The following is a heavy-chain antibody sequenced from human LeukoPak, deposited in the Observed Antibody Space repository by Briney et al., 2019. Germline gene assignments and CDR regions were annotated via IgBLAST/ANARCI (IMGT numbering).Heavy chain of an antibody. CDR2: ISGSGGST. CDR1: GFTFSNYA. V-gene: IGHV3-23*01. CDR3: ASLGKDFDY. D-gene: IGHD3-16*01. J-gene: IGHJ4*02. Sequence: GGSLRLSCAASGFTFSNYAMSWVRQAPGKGLEWVSTISGSGGSTYYADSVKGRFTISRHNSKNTLYLQMNSLRAEDTAVYYCASLGKDFDYWGQGTLVTVSS.